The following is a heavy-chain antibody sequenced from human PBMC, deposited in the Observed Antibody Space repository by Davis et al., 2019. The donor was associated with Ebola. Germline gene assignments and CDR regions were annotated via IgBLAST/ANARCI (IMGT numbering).Heavy chain of an antibody. J-gene: IGHJ6*02. V-gene: IGHV1-69*13. CDR1: GGTFSSYA. CDR2: IIPIFGTA. D-gene: IGHD3-10*01. Sequence: AASVKVSCKASGGTFSSYAISWVRQAPGQGLEWMGGIIPIFGTANYAQKFQGRVTITADESTSTAYMELSSLRSEDTAVYYCASRPYYYGSGSYYYYGMDVWGQGTTVTVSS. CDR3: ASRPYYYGSGSYYYYGMDV.